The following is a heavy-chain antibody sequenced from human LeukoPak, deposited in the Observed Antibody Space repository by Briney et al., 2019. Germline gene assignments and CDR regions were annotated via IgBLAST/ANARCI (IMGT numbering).Heavy chain of an antibody. CDR2: IYPGDSDT. CDR3: ARQNYDILTGFGPNAFDI. J-gene: IGHJ3*02. V-gene: IGHV5-51*01. Sequence: GESLKISCKGSGYSFTSYWICWVRQMPGKGLEWMGIIYPGDSDTRYSPSFQGQVTISADKSISTAYLQWSSLKASDTAMYYCARQNYDILTGFGPNAFDIWGQGKMVTVSS. CDR1: GYSFTSYW. D-gene: IGHD3-9*01.